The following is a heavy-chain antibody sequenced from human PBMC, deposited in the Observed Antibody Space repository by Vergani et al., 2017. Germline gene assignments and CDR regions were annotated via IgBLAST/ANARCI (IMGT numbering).Heavy chain of an antibody. CDR1: EISFISNE. CDR2: INPIDSQI. Sequence: EMMLVQSGAEVKKPGESLKISCKYSEISFISNEIAWVRQMSGKGLQWMGNINPIDSQIAYSPTFQGQAIRSLDKSITTAYLQWRSLKASDTAIYYCTRHVPCGDGACLHFDHWGQGTQVTVSS. CDR3: TRHVPCGDGACLHFDH. J-gene: IGHJ4*02. D-gene: IGHD2-21*01. V-gene: IGHV5-51*01.